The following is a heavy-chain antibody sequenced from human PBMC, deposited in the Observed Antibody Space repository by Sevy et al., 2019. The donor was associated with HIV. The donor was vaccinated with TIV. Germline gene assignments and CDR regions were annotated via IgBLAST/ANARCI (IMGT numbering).Heavy chain of an antibody. V-gene: IGHV1-18*01. CDR1: GYTFTSYG. J-gene: IGHJ4*02. CDR3: ARVNAGQSCGWLFDY. Sequence: ASVKVSCKASGYTFTSYGISWVRQAPGQGLEWMGWISAYNGNTNYAQKLQGRVTMTTDTSTSTAYMELRSLRSDDTAVYYCARVNAGQSCGWLFDYWGQGTLVTVSS. D-gene: IGHD6-25*01. CDR2: ISAYNGNT.